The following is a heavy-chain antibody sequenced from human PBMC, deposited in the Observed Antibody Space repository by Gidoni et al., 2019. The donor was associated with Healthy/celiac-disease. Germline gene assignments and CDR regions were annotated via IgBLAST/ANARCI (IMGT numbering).Heavy chain of an antibody. CDR2: IIPILGIA. Sequence: WMGRIIPILGIANYAQKFQGRVTITADKSTSTAYMELSSLRSEDTAVYYCARGVPDYYDSSGYYSIAEYFQHWGQGTLVTVSS. CDR3: ARGVPDYYDSSGYYSIAEYFQH. J-gene: IGHJ1*01. D-gene: IGHD3-22*01. V-gene: IGHV1-69*04.